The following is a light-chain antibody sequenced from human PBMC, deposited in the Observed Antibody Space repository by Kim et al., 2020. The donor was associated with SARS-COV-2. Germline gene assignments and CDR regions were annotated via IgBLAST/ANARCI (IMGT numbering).Light chain of an antibody. CDR3: QTWDTGIRV. CDR2: VNSDGSH. CDR1: SGHSTYA. Sequence: ASVKLTCSLTSGHSTYAIAWHQQQPEKGPRYLMKVNSDGSHSKGDGIPDRFSASSSGAERYLTISSLQSEDEADYYCQTWDTGIRVFGGGTQLTVL. J-gene: IGLJ2*01. V-gene: IGLV4-69*01.